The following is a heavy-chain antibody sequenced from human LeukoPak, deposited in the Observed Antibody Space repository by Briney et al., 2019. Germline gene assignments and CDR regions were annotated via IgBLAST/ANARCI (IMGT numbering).Heavy chain of an antibody. CDR3: AGLEMATSSGAFDI. CDR1: GYSFTSYW. CDR2: IFPGDSDT. V-gene: IGHV5-51*01. Sequence: GESLQISCKGSGYSFTSYWIGWVRQMPGKGLEWMGIIFPGDSDTRYSPSFQGQVTISADKSISTAFLQWSSLKASDTAMYYCAGLEMATSSGAFDIWGQGTMVTVSS. D-gene: IGHD5-24*01. J-gene: IGHJ3*02.